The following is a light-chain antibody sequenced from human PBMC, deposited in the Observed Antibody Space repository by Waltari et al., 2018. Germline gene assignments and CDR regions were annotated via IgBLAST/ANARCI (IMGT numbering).Light chain of an antibody. V-gene: IGLV4-69*01. J-gene: IGLJ3*02. Sequence: QLVLTQSPSASASLGASVKLTCTLSSGYSSNIVAWHQQQPEKGPRYLMKINSDGSHNKGDENPDRFSGSSSGAERYLTISSVQPEDEADYYCQTGGHGSWVFGGGTTLTVL. CDR1: SGYSSNI. CDR3: QTGGHGSWV. CDR2: INSDGSH.